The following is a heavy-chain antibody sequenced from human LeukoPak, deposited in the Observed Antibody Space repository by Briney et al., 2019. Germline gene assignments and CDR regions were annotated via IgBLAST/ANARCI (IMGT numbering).Heavy chain of an antibody. CDR2: ISGSGGST. CDR1: GFTFSSYA. J-gene: IGHJ4*02. V-gene: IGHV3-23*01. Sequence: GGSLRLSCAASGFTFSSYAMSWVRQAPGRGLEWVSAISGSGGSTYYADSVKGRFTISRDNSKNTLYLQMNSLRAEDTAVYYCAKDDTMIVVVFDYWGQGTLVTVSS. CDR3: AKDDTMIVVVFDY. D-gene: IGHD3-22*01.